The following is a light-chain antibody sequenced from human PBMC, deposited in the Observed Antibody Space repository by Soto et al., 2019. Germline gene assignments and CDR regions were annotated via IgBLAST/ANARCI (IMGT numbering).Light chain of an antibody. J-gene: IGKJ1*01. CDR1: QSISSW. V-gene: IGKV1-5*01. Sequence: DIQLRQSPATLSASVADIVTITCRASQSISSWLAWYQQKPGKAPKLLIYDASSLESGVPSRFSGSGSGTDFSLTISSLQPEDFATYYCQQSYSTPPWTFGQGTKVDIK. CDR2: DAS. CDR3: QQSYSTPPWT.